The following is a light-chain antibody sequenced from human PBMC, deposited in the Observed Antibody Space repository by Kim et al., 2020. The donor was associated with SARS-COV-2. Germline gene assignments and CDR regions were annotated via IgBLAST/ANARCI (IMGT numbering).Light chain of an antibody. CDR2: DVR. J-gene: IGLJ1*01. Sequence: GQSITISCTGTSSAVGGYNYVSWYQQHPGKAPKLMIYDVRKRPSGVSNRFSGSKSGNTASLTISGLQAEDEADYYCSSYTSSSTYVFGTGTKVTVL. CDR3: SSYTSSSTYV. V-gene: IGLV2-14*04. CDR1: SSAVGGYNY.